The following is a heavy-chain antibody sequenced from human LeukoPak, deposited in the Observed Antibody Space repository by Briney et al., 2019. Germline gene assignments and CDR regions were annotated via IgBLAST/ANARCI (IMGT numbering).Heavy chain of an antibody. V-gene: IGHV4-34*01. D-gene: IGHD3-3*01. CDR2: INHSGST. J-gene: IGHJ4*02. CDR1: GGSFSGYY. CDR3: ATRSYYDFWSGYAWLDY. Sequence: PSETLSLTCAVYGGSFSGYYWSWIRQPPGKGLEWIGEINHSGSTNYNPSLKSRVPISVDTSKNQFSLKPTSVTAADTAVYYCATRSYYDFWSGYAWLDYWGQGTLVTVSS.